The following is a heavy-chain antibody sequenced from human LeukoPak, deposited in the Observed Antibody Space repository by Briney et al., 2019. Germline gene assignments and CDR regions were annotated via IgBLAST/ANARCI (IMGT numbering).Heavy chain of an antibody. J-gene: IGHJ3*02. V-gene: IGHV3-23*01. Sequence: GGSLRLSCAASGFTFSTCAMTWVRQAPGKGLEWVSGISGRGVTDYADSVKGRFTISRDNSKNTLYLQMNSLRAEDTAVYYCAKAQPKTYSSSWYWDAFDIWGQGTMVTVSS. CDR3: AKAQPKTYSSSWYWDAFDI. CDR1: GFTFSTCA. D-gene: IGHD6-13*01. CDR2: ISGRGVT.